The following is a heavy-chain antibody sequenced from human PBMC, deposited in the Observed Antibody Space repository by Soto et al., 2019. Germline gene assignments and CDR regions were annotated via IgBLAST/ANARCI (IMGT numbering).Heavy chain of an antibody. J-gene: IGHJ4*02. V-gene: IGHV3-23*01. CDR1: GFTFSSYA. Sequence: EVQLLESGGGLVQPGGSLRLSCAASGFTFSSYAMSWVRQAPGKGLEWVSAISGSGGSTYYADSVKGRFTISRDNSKNTLYLQMNSLRAEDTAVYYCAIRPERGYSYGVDYWGQGTLVTVSS. CDR2: ISGSGGST. CDR3: AIRPERGYSYGVDY. D-gene: IGHD5-18*01.